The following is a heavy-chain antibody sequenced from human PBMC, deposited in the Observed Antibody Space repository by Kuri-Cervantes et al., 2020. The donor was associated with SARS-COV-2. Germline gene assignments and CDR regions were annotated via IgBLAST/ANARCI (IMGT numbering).Heavy chain of an antibody. CDR2: ISGGGGDT. CDR3: ATTRASAGASGAPNWFDT. V-gene: IGHV3-23*01. D-gene: IGHD4/OR15-4a*01. J-gene: IGHJ5*02. Sequence: GGSLRLSCAASGFDFGFRVMSWVRQAPGRGLEWVSSISGGGGDTFFADSVKGRFAISRDNYRRTLYLQMSTLRPEDTGIYYCATTRASAGASGAPNWFDTWGQGTLVTVSS. CDR1: GFDFGFRV.